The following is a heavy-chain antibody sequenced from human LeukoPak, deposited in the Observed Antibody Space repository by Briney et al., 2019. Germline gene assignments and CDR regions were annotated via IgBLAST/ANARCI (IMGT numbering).Heavy chain of an antibody. J-gene: IGHJ6*02. D-gene: IGHD6-13*01. V-gene: IGHV3-53*04. CDR3: ARNRYSSTHIGDYYYYGMDV. CDR1: GFTVSSNY. CDR2: IYSGGST. Sequence: PGGSLRLSCAASGFTVSSNYRSWVRQAPGKGLEWVSVIYSGGSTYYADSVKGRFTISRHNSKNTLYLQMNSLRAEDTAVYYCARNRYSSTHIGDYYYYGMDVWGQGTTVTVSS.